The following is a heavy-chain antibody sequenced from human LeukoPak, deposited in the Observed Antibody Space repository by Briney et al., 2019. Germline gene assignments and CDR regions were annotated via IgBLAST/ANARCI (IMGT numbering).Heavy chain of an antibody. CDR3: ARKRGYSYGPFDY. D-gene: IGHD5-18*01. J-gene: IGHJ4*02. Sequence: GGSLRLSCAASGFTFSSYWMSWVRQAPGKGLEWVANIKQDGSEKYYVDSVKGRFTISRDNAKNSLDLQMNSLRAEDTALYHCARKRGYSYGPFDYWGQGTLVTVSS. CDR1: GFTFSSYW. CDR2: IKQDGSEK. V-gene: IGHV3-7*03.